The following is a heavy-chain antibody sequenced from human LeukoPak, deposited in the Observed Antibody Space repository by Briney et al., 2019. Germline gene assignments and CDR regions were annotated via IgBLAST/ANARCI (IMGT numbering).Heavy chain of an antibody. V-gene: IGHV1-18*01. Sequence: ASVKVSCKASGGTFSSYAISWVRQAPGQGLEWMGWISAYNGNTNYAQKLQGRVTMTTDTSTSTAYMELRSLRSDDTAVYYCARDLNRRAVAGPNWFDPWGQGTLVTVSS. CDR2: ISAYNGNT. CDR1: GGTFSSYA. D-gene: IGHD6-19*01. J-gene: IGHJ5*02. CDR3: ARDLNRRAVAGPNWFDP.